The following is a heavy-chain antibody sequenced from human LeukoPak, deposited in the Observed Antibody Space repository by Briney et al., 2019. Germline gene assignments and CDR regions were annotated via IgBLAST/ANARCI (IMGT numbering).Heavy chain of an antibody. J-gene: IGHJ4*02. CDR1: GLTFKNYW. Sequence: GGSLRLSCVVSGLTFKNYWMTWVRQALGKGLEWVASIKKDGSATFYVDSVKGRFTISRDNAKNSLYLQMHNLRAEDTAMYYCARDVSAFDYWGQGTLVTVSS. CDR3: ARDVSAFDY. V-gene: IGHV3-7*04. CDR2: IKKDGSAT. D-gene: IGHD6-19*01.